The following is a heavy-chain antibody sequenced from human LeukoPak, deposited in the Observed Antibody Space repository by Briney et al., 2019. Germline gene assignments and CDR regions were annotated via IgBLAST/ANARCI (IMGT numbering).Heavy chain of an antibody. J-gene: IGHJ6*03. Sequence: GGSLRLSCAASGFTVSSNYMSWVRQAPGKGLVWVSRINSDGSSTSYADSVKGRFTISRDNAKNSLYLQMNSLRAEDTPVYYCARDQNYYGSGSQNYYYYYYMDVWGKGTTVTVSS. CDR2: INSDGSST. CDR3: ARDQNYYGSGSQNYYYYYYMDV. D-gene: IGHD3-10*01. V-gene: IGHV3-74*01. CDR1: GFTVSSNY.